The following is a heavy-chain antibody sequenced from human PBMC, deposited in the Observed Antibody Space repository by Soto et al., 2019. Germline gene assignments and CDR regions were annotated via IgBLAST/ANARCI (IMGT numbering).Heavy chain of an antibody. CDR1: GFIFSNYA. D-gene: IGHD1-26*01. Sequence: EVQLLESGGGFVQPGGSLRLSCAASGFIFSNYAMTWVRQAPGKGLEGVSAITSTGSSTYYADYVKGRFTTSRDNSQNTRYPQMNSLAAEDTYGYYRAKGAESYAVSSLDYWGQATLVTFTS. CDR3: AKGAESYAVSSLDY. V-gene: IGHV3-23*01. J-gene: IGHJ4*02. CDR2: ITSTGSST.